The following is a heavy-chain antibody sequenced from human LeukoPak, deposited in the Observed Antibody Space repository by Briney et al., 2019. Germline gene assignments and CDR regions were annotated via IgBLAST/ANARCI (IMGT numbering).Heavy chain of an antibody. Sequence: GGSLRLSCAASGFTFSSYSMNWVRQAPGKGLEWVSSISSSSSYIYYADSVKGRFTISRDNAKNSLYLQMNSLRAEDTAVYYCARVGEIAVAGTRLDYWGQGTLVTVSS. CDR1: GFTFSSYS. CDR3: ARVGEIAVAGTRLDY. CDR2: ISSSSSYI. J-gene: IGHJ4*02. D-gene: IGHD6-19*01. V-gene: IGHV3-21*01.